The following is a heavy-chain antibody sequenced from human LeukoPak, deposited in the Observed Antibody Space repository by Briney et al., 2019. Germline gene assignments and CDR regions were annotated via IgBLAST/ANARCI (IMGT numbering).Heavy chain of an antibody. J-gene: IGHJ5*02. CDR3: ARWRGRGWFDP. CDR2: INHGGGS. V-gene: IGHV4-34*01. Sequence: PSETLSLTCGVSGGSFSGYFWSWIRQTPGKGLEWIGEINHGGGSNYNPSLKSRVTMSLGTSENQFSLNMTSVTAADTAMYFCARWRGRGWFDPWGQGTLVTVSS. D-gene: IGHD3-3*01. CDR1: GGSFSGYF.